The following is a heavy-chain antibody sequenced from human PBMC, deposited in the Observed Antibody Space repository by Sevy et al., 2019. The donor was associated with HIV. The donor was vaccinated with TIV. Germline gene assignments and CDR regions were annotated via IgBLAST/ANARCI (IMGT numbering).Heavy chain of an antibody. D-gene: IGHD2-21*02. CDR1: GYTFTSYY. V-gene: IGHV1-46*01. CDR3: ARVESCGGDCYYSDY. J-gene: IGHJ4*02. Sequence: ASVKVSCKASGYTFTSYYIHWVRQAPGQGLECMGIINPSGCGTNYAQKFQGRVTFTRDTSTSTVYMELSSLRAEDTAVYYCARVESCGGDCYYSDYWGQGTQVTVSS. CDR2: INPSGCGT.